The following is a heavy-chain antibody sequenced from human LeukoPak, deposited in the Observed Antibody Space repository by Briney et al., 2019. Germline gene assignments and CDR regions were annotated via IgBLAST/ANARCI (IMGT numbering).Heavy chain of an antibody. D-gene: IGHD3-9*01. CDR3: ASYQDSSYDILTGYPPPFDY. V-gene: IGHV3-30-3*01. Sequence: PGGSLRLSCAASGFTFSSYAMHWVRQAPGKGLEWVAVISYDGSNKYYADSVKGRFTISRDNSKNTLYLQMNSLRAEDTAVYYCASYQDSSYDILTGYPPPFDYWGQGTLVTVSS. CDR1: GFTFSSYA. J-gene: IGHJ4*02. CDR2: ISYDGSNK.